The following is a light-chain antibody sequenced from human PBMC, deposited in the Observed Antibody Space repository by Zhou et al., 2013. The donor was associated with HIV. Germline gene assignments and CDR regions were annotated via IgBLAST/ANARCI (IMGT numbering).Light chain of an antibody. CDR1: QDIRDD. Sequence: IQMTQSPPSLSASIGDRVTIACRASQDIRDDLGWYQQKPGKAPNLLIYGASTLQSGVPSRFNGSASGTVFTLTISSLQPEDFATYYCQQYNTLVTFGQGTKLEIK. CDR2: GAS. V-gene: IGKV1-6*01. CDR3: QQYNTLVT. J-gene: IGKJ2*01.